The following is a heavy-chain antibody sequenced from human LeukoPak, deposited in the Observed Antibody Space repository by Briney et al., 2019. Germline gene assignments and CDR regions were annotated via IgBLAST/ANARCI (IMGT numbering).Heavy chain of an antibody. J-gene: IGHJ4*02. Sequence: GGSLRLSCAASGFSFSFSNMNWVRQAPGKGLEWVSYISSTNGHTYYADSVNGRFTISRDNAKNSLYLQMNSLRAEDTAVYYCATGRSNSTFWGQGTLVTVSS. CDR3: ATGRSNSTF. V-gene: IGHV3-21*01. CDR1: GFSFSFSN. CDR2: ISSTNGHT. D-gene: IGHD4-23*01.